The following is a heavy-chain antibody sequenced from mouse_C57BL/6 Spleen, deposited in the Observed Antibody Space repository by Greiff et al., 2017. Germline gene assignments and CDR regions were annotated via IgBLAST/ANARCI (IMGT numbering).Heavy chain of an antibody. V-gene: IGHV1-59*01. Sequence: QVQLQQPGAELVRPGTSVKLSCKASGYTFTSYWMHWVKQRPGQGLEWIGVIDPSDSYTNYNQKFKGKATLTVDTSSSTAYMQLSSLTSEDSAVYYCARSRTTVVADYWGQGTTLTVSS. CDR1: GYTFTSYW. CDR2: IDPSDSYT. D-gene: IGHD1-1*01. J-gene: IGHJ2*01. CDR3: ARSRTTVVADY.